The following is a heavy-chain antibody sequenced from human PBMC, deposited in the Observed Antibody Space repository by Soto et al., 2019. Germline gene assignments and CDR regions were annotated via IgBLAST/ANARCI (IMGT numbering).Heavy chain of an antibody. V-gene: IGHV3-23*01. CDR2: IGTSGTPT. CDR1: GFTFRNYA. Sequence: DVQLLESGGDLVQPGGSLRLSCIASGFTFRNYAMAWVRQAPGEDLEWVSAIGTSGTPTLYADSVKSRFSISRDDSRNTVSLQMNSLGVGDTAKYYCTRILWSARRDALDIWGQGTTVTVSS. J-gene: IGHJ6*02. D-gene: IGHD2-21*01. CDR3: TRILWSARRDALDI.